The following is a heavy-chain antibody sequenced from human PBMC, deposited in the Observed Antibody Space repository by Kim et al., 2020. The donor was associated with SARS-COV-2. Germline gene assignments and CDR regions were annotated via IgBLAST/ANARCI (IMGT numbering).Heavy chain of an antibody. CDR1: GFAFSNYA. V-gene: IGHV3-23*01. CDR3: ATWLQSHFDY. Sequence: GGSLRLSCRTSGFAFSNYAMMWVRQTPEKGLEWVATIDGPTTNTHYPDSVKGRFTISRDNSQNTVYLHMSSLRAEDTAIYYCATWLQSHFDYWGQGTLV. J-gene: IGHJ4*02. CDR2: IDGPTTNT. D-gene: IGHD5-12*01.